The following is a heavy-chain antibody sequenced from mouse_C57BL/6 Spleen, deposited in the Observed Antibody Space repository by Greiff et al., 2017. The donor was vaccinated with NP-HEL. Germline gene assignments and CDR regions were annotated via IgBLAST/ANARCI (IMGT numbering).Heavy chain of an antibody. CDR3: AKNTDYYGPGSDAMDY. J-gene: IGHJ4*01. V-gene: IGHV2-5*01. Sequence: QVQLKESGPGLVQPSQSLSITCTVSGFSLTSYGVHWVRQSPGKGLEWLGVIWRGGSTDYNAAFMSRLSITKDNSKSQVFFKMNSLQADDTAIYYCAKNTDYYGPGSDAMDYWGQGTSVTVSS. CDR1: GFSLTSYG. CDR2: IWRGGST. D-gene: IGHD1-1*01.